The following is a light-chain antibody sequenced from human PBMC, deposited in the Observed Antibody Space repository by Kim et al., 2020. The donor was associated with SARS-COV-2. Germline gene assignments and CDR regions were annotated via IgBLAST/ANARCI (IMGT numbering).Light chain of an antibody. CDR3: QQYNNWPPLT. CDR2: GAS. Sequence: SPAERATLSCRASQSVSSNLAWYQQKPGQAPRLLIYGASTRATGIPARFSVSGSGTEFTLTISSLQSEDFAVYYCQQYNNWPPLTFGGGTKVDIK. CDR1: QSVSSN. V-gene: IGKV3-15*01. J-gene: IGKJ4*01.